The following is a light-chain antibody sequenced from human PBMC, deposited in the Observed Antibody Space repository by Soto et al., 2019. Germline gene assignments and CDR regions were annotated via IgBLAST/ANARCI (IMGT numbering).Light chain of an antibody. Sequence: DIQLTQSPSFLSASVGDRVTITCRASQGIASYLAWYQQKPGKAPKLLIYAASTLQSGVPSRFSGSGSGTEFTRTISSLQPEDFATYYCQQLTSYPRTFGQGTKVEIK. V-gene: IGKV1-9*01. CDR2: AAS. CDR1: QGIASY. J-gene: IGKJ1*01. CDR3: QQLTSYPRT.